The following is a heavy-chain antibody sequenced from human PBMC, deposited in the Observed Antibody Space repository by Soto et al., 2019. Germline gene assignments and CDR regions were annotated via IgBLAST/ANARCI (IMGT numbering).Heavy chain of an antibody. CDR2: IASGITNT. Sequence: GSLRLSCAASGFTFNRYSMNWVRQAPGKGLEWVSSIASGITNTYYADSVKGRFTISRDNAKNSLYLQMNSLRADDKAVYYCLFNDWFDAWGQGTLVTVSS. CDR1: GFTFNRYS. CDR3: LFNDWFDA. V-gene: IGHV3-21*01. J-gene: IGHJ5*02.